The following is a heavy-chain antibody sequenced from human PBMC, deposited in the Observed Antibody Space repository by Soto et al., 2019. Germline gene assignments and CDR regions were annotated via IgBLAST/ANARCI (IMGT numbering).Heavy chain of an antibody. V-gene: IGHV5-10-1*01. Sequence: PGESLKISCKGSGYSFTIYWISWVRQMPGKGLEWMGRIDPSDSYTNYSPSFQGHVTISADKSISTAYLQWSGLKASDTAMYYCARTSMQSRGYSYGHGGMDVWGQGTTVTVSS. CDR1: GYSFTIYW. D-gene: IGHD5-18*01. CDR2: IDPSDSYT. CDR3: ARTSMQSRGYSYGHGGMDV. J-gene: IGHJ6*02.